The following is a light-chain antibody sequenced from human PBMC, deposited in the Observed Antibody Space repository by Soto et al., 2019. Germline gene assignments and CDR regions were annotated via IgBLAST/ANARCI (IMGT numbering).Light chain of an antibody. V-gene: IGLV4-69*01. CDR2: LNSDGSY. CDR1: SGHSSYA. Sequence: QAVVTQSPSASASLGASVKLTCTLSSGHSSYAIAWHQQQPEKGPRYLMKLNSDGSYSKGDGIPDRFSGSSFGAERYLTISRLQSEDEADYYCQTWGTGIRWVFGGGTKLTVL. CDR3: QTWGTGIRWV. J-gene: IGLJ3*02.